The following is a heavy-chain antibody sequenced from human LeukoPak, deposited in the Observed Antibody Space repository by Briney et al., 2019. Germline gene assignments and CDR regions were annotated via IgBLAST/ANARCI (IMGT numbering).Heavy chain of an antibody. CDR1: GFTVSSNY. Sequence: GGSLRLSCAASGFTVSSNYMSWVRQAPGKGLEWVSVIYSGGSTYYADSVKGRFTISRDNSKNTLYLQVNSLRAEDTAVYYCAREPITMIVVATTEDYFDYWGQGTLVTVSS. CDR2: IYSGGST. CDR3: AREPITMIVVATTEDYFDY. D-gene: IGHD3-22*01. J-gene: IGHJ4*02. V-gene: IGHV3-66*01.